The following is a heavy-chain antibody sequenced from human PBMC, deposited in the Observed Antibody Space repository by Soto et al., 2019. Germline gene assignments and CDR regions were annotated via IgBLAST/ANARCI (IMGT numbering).Heavy chain of an antibody. CDR2: IYPYDSDT. D-gene: IGHD3-10*01. CDR1: GYRFNNYW. V-gene: IGHV5-51*01. Sequence: GESLKISCKASGYRFNNYWIGWVRQMSGKGLEWMGFIYPYDSDTRYSPSFQGQVTISADKSISTAYLQWSSLKASDTAMYYCARQNYGSGTYYAFDIWGVGTMVTVSS. CDR3: ARQNYGSGTYYAFDI. J-gene: IGHJ3*02.